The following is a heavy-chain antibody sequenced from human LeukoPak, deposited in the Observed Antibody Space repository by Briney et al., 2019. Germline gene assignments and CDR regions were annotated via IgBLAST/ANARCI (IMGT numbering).Heavy chain of an antibody. Sequence: NASETLSLTCAVYGGSFSGYYWSWIRQPPGKGLEWIGEINHSGSTNYNPSLKSRVTISVDTSKNQFSLKLSSVTAADTAVYYCARVPRRIQLWLRGPHYYYMDVWGKGTTVTVSS. CDR2: INHSGST. D-gene: IGHD5-18*01. CDR3: ARVPRRIQLWLRGPHYYYMDV. CDR1: GGSFSGYY. V-gene: IGHV4-34*01. J-gene: IGHJ6*03.